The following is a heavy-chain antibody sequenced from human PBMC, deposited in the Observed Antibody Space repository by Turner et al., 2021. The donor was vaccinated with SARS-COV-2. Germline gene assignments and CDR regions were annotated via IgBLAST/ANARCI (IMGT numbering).Heavy chain of an antibody. Sequence: VQLVESGGGLVQPGGSLRLSCAASGFTFSSYAMSWVRQAPGKGLEWVSTISGSGGSKYYADSGKCRFTISRDNSKNTLYMQMNSLRDEDTAVYYCAKDLGYYGSGSLWGQGTLVTVSS. D-gene: IGHD3-10*01. V-gene: IGHV3-23*04. CDR1: GFTFSSYA. J-gene: IGHJ4*02. CDR3: AKDLGYYGSGSL. CDR2: ISGSGGSK.